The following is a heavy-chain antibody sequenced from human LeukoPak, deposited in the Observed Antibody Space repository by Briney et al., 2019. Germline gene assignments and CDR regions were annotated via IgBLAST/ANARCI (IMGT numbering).Heavy chain of an antibody. CDR2: IWYDGSNK. CDR3: ARGTTMIVVAPGY. Sequence: PGGSLRLSCAASGFTFSSYGMHWVHEAPGKGLEWVAVIWYDGSNKYYADSVKGRFTISRDNTKNTLYLQMNSLRAEDTAVYYCARGTTMIVVAPGYWGQGTLVTVSS. D-gene: IGHD3-22*01. J-gene: IGHJ4*02. CDR1: GFTFSSYG. V-gene: IGHV3-33*01.